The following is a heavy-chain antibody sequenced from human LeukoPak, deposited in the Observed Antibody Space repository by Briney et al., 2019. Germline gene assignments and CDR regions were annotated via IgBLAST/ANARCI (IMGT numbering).Heavy chain of an antibody. J-gene: IGHJ4*02. CDR1: GGSFSGYY. V-gene: IGHV4-34*01. CDR3: ARRRYSSGSDY. D-gene: IGHD6-19*01. CDR2: INHSGTT. Sequence: SETLSLTCAVYGGSFSGYYWSWIRQPPGKWLEWIGEINHSGTTNYNPSLKSRVTISVDTSKNQFSLKLSSVTAADTAVYYCARRRYSSGSDYWGQGTLVTVSS.